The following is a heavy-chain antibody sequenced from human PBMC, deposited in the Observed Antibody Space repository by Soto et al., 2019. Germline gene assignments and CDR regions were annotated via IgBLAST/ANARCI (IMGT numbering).Heavy chain of an antibody. J-gene: IGHJ3*02. CDR3: AKLDPYTYYYDSSGYKMGVFDI. Sequence: LRLSCAASGFTFSSSAMHWVRQAPGKGLEWVSGISWNSGSIGYADSVKGRFTISRDNAKNSLYLQMNSLRAEDTALYYCAKLDPYTYYYDSSGYKMGVFDIWGQGTRVTVS. V-gene: IGHV3-9*01. CDR1: GFTFSSSA. CDR2: ISWNSGSI. D-gene: IGHD3-22*01.